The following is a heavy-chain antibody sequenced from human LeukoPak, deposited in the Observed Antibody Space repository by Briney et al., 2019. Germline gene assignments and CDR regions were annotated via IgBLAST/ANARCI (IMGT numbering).Heavy chain of an antibody. CDR2: IYYSGST. J-gene: IGHJ6*02. Sequence: PSETLSLTCTVSGGSISSGGYYWSWIRQHPGKGLEWIGYIYYSGSTYYNPSLKSRVTISVDTSKNQFSLKLSSVTAADTAVYYCARGPSRPYSGYDSDIEIAFGMDVWGQGTTVTVSS. D-gene: IGHD5-12*01. CDR3: ARGPSRPYSGYDSDIEIAFGMDV. V-gene: IGHV4-31*03. CDR1: GGSISSGGYY.